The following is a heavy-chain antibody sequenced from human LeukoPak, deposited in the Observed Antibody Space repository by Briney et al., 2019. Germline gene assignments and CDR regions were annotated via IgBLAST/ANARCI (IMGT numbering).Heavy chain of an antibody. Sequence: GGSLRLSCAASGFTFSSYWMSWVRQAPGKGLEWVANIKQDGSEKYYVDSVKGRSTISRDNAKNSLYLQMNSLRAEDTAVYYCARVGKVGFGESNWFDPWGQGTLVTVSS. CDR3: ARVGKVGFGESNWFDP. CDR2: IKQDGSEK. D-gene: IGHD3-10*01. J-gene: IGHJ5*02. V-gene: IGHV3-7*01. CDR1: GFTFSSYW.